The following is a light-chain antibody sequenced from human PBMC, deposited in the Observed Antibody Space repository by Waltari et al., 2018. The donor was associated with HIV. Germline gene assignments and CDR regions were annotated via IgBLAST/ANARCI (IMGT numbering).Light chain of an antibody. CDR3: ETWGDSLSGPVV. Sequence: QSVLTQPPSASGTPGPRVTISCSGSSSNVGNNNLYWYRQHPGLAPRLLIYRNNQRPSGFPDRFSGSKSGTSASLAISGLRSEDEADYYCETWGDSLSGPVVFGGGTKLTVL. CDR2: RNN. CDR1: SSNVGNNN. V-gene: IGLV1-47*01. J-gene: IGLJ2*01.